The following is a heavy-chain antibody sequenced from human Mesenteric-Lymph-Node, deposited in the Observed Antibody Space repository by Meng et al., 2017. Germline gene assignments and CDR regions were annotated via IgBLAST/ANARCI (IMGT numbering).Heavy chain of an antibody. CDR1: GFTFSSYS. D-gene: IGHD3-3*01. CDR2: ISSSSSYI. CDR3: ARDSIYDFWNLRYFDY. Sequence: GESLKISCAASGFTFSSYSMNWVRQAPGKGLEWVSSISSSSSYIYYADSVKGRFTISRDNAKNSLYLQMNSLRAEDTAVYYCARDSIYDFWNLRYFDYWSQGNLVTVSS. J-gene: IGHJ4*01. V-gene: IGHV3-21*01.